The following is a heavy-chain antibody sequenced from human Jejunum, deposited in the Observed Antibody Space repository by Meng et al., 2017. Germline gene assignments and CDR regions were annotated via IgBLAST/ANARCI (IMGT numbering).Heavy chain of an antibody. J-gene: IGHJ4*02. V-gene: IGHV3-30*04. D-gene: IGHD5-24*01. CDR2: ISEDGSKT. CDR3: ARDWSSTITVIDH. CDR1: RFIFSSYG. Sequence: GESLKISCAASRFIFSSYGMHWVRQAPGKGLEWVTDISEDGSKTYYAESVKGRFTISRDNSKNTLFLQMNSLRVEDTAVYYCARDWSSTITVIDHWGQGTLVTVSS.